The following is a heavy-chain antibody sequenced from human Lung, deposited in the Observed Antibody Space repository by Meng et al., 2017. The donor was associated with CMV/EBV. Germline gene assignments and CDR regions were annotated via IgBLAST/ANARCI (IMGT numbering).Heavy chain of an antibody. J-gene: IGHJ3*02. CDR3: AGPYDKGSSPHDPFDI. V-gene: IGHV4-59*01. CDR2: ISSTGYL. Sequence: SETLSLTCTVSGASISSNYWSWSRQPPGKGLEYIGSISSTGYLEYSPSLKGRVTISLDTSKNHFSLKLTSVTAADTAMYYCAGPYDKGSSPHDPFDIWGQGTMVTVSS. CDR1: GASISSNY. D-gene: IGHD1-1*01.